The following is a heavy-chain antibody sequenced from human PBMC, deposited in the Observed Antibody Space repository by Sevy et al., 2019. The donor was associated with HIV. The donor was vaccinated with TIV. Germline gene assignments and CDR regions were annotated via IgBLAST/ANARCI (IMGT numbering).Heavy chain of an antibody. Sequence: GGSLRLSCAASGFTFSSYAMHWVRQAPGKGLEWVAVISYDGSNKYYADSVKGRFTISRDNSKNTLYLQMNSLRAEDTAVYYCARDLAGYYDSSGYLDYWDQGTLVTVSS. J-gene: IGHJ4*02. D-gene: IGHD3-22*01. CDR1: GFTFSSYA. CDR2: ISYDGSNK. CDR3: ARDLAGYYDSSGYLDY. V-gene: IGHV3-30-3*01.